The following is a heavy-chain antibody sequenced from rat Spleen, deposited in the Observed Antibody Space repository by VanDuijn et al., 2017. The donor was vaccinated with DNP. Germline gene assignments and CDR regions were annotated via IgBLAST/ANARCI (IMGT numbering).Heavy chain of an antibody. V-gene: IGHV3-1*01. CDR3: XXSRXXXPLXX. Sequence: EVQLQESGPGLVKPSQSLSLTCSVTGYSITSNYWGWIRKFPGDKMEWIGHISYSGSTGYNPSLKSRISITRDTSKNQFFLQINSVSXXDTXXYYXXXSRXXXPLXXWGQGVXXTVSS. CDR2: ISYSGST. CDR1: GYSITSNY. J-gene: IGHJ2*01. D-gene: IGHD1-1*01.